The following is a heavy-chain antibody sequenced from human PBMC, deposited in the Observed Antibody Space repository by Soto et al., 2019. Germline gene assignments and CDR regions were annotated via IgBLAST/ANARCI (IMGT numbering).Heavy chain of an antibody. CDR2: ISYDGSNK. CDR1: GFTFSSYS. V-gene: IGHV3-30-3*02. J-gene: IGHJ6*02. Sequence: HPGESLRRACAASGFTFSSYSMHWVRPAPGKGLEWVAVISYDGSNKYYADSVKGRFTISRDNAKNSLYLQMNSLRAEDTALYYCAKALRLGGGYSSWEYYYGMDVWGQGTTVTVSS. D-gene: IGHD2-15*01. CDR3: AKALRLGGGYSSWEYYYGMDV.